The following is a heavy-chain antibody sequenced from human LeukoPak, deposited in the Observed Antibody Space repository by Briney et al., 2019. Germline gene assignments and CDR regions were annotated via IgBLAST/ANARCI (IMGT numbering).Heavy chain of an antibody. CDR3: ARVDDFTYDF. CDR1: GFTFGSYA. Sequence: PGGSLRLSCAASGFTFGSYAMHWVRQAPGKGLEYVSAITNDGGTTFYANSVKGRFTISRDNSKNTLFLQMGSLRPEDMAVYYRARVDDFTYDFWGQGTLVTVSS. V-gene: IGHV3-64*01. J-gene: IGHJ4*02. D-gene: IGHD2-2*03. CDR2: ITNDGGTT.